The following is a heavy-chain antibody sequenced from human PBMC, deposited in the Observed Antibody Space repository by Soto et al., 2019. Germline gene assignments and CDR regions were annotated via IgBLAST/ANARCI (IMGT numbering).Heavy chain of an antibody. CDR1: GDSISTNNVA. Sequence: QVQLQQSGPGLVKPSQTLSLTCAISGDSISTNNVAWNWIRQSPSGGLEWLGRTGYTSKWYNDYAVSVRSQITINPDTSKNQFSLQLNSVPLDDTAVYYCARGKYSAFDYWGQGTLVTVSS. CDR2: TGYTSKWYN. CDR3: ARGKYSAFDY. V-gene: IGHV6-1*01. J-gene: IGHJ4*02. D-gene: IGHD5-18*01.